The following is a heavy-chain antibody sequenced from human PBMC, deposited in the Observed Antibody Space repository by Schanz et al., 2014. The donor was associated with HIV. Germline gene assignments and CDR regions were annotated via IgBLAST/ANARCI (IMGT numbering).Heavy chain of an antibody. Sequence: QVQLQESGPGLVKPSETLSLTCNVSGASISGYYCTWIRQPPGKGLEWIGYMYYGSGTNYNPTLKNRVAILGDTSKNQFSLKLSSVTAADTAFYYWARDGGRRGGQRQLFAYWGQGTLVTVSS. V-gene: IGHV4-59*12. CDR2: MYYGSGT. J-gene: IGHJ4*02. D-gene: IGHD1-1*01. CDR1: GASISGYY. CDR3: ARDGGRRGGQRQLFAY.